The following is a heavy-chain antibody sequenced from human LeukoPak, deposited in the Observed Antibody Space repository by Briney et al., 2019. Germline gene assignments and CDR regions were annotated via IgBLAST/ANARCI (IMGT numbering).Heavy chain of an antibody. D-gene: IGHD5-18*01. CDR2: IIPIFGTA. V-gene: IGHV1-69*13. J-gene: IGHJ6*03. CDR1: GGTFSSYA. CDR3: ARPNLGGYSYGYFYYYYMDV. Sequence: SVKVSCKASGGTFSSYAISWVRQAPGQGLEWMGGIIPIFGTANYAQKFQGRVTITADESTSTAYMELSSLRSEDTAVYYCARPNLGGYSYGYFYYYYMDVWGKGTAVTVSS.